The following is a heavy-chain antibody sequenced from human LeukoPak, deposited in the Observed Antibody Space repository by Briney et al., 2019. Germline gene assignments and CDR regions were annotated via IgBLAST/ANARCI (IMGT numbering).Heavy chain of an antibody. J-gene: IGHJ4*02. CDR1: GFTFSSYA. Sequence: GGSLRLSCAASGFTFSSYAMSWVRQAPGKGLEWVSAISGSGGSTYYADSVKGRFTISRDNSKNTLYLQMNSLRAEDTAVYYCAKDRGSYSSSWHFDYWGQGTLVIVSS. D-gene: IGHD6-13*01. V-gene: IGHV3-23*01. CDR2: ISGSGGST. CDR3: AKDRGSYSSSWHFDY.